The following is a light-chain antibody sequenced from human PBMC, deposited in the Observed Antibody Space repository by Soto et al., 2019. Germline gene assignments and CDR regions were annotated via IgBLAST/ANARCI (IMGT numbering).Light chain of an antibody. Sequence: DIQMPQSPSSLSASVGDSVTITCRASQSISGYLNWYQQKPGKAPKVLISGASTLHNGVPSRFSGRGSGTDFTLTISSLQPEDVATYYCQQSLSTLLTFGGGTKVEIK. CDR2: GAS. J-gene: IGKJ4*01. CDR1: QSISGY. V-gene: IGKV1-39*01. CDR3: QQSLSTLLT.